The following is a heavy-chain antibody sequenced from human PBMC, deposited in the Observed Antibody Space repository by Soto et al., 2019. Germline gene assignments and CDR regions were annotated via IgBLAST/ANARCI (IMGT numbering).Heavy chain of an antibody. Sequence: QRRWVAGSGVNVDGYAMHSVRQREGKGLEWVSGISWNSGSIGYADSVKGRFTISRDNAKNSLYLQMNSLRAEDTALYYCAKEPDGGYNGRYYFDYWRQGTLVTVSS. CDR3: AKEPDGGYNGRYYFDY. CDR2: ISWNSGSI. CDR1: GVNVDGYA. J-gene: IGHJ4*02. D-gene: IGHD4-17*01. V-gene: IGHV3-9*01.